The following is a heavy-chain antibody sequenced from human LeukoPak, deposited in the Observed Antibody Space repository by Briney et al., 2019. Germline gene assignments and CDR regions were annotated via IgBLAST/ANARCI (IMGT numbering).Heavy chain of an antibody. CDR3: ARDRWIWFGGSLSYYYYMDV. Sequence: SVKVSCKASGGTFSSYAISWVRQAPGQGLEWMGRIIPIFGTANYAQKFQGRVTITTDESTSTAYMELSSLRSEDTAVYYCARDRWIWFGGSLSYYYYMDVWGKGTTVTVSS. CDR1: GGTFSSYA. CDR2: IIPIFGTA. V-gene: IGHV1-69*05. D-gene: IGHD3-10*01. J-gene: IGHJ6*03.